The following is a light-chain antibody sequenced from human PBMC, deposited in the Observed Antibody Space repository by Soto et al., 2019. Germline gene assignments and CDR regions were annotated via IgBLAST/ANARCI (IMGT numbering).Light chain of an antibody. V-gene: IGLV2-11*01. CDR1: SSDVGGYNY. Sequence: QSVLTQPRSVSGSPGQSVTVSCTGTSSDVGGYNYVSWYQQHPGKAPKLLIHDVNKRPSGVPDRFSGSKSGNTASLTISGLQAEDEADYYCCSYAGTYTVVFGGGTKVTVL. CDR2: DVN. CDR3: CSYAGTYTVV. J-gene: IGLJ2*01.